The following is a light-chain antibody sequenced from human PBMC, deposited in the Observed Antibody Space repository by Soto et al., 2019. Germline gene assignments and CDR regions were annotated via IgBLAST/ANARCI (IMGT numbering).Light chain of an antibody. CDR1: QSVSSSY. V-gene: IGKV3-20*01. J-gene: IGKJ2*01. CDR3: QQYGSSPYT. Sequence: EIVLTQSPGTLSLSPGERATLSCRASQSVSSSYLAWHQQKPGQAPRLLIYGASIRATGIPDRFSGSESGTDFTLTISRLEPEDFAVYYCQQYGSSPYTFGQGTRPEIK. CDR2: GAS.